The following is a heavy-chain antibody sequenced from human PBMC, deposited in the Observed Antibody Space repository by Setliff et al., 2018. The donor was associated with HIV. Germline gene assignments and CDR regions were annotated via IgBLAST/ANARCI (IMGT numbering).Heavy chain of an antibody. Sequence: SVKVSCKASGGTFSNHGISWVRQAPGQGLEWMGGIIPILGTTQFAQKFQGRLTITADESTSTAYMDLSGLRSDDTAVYYCARDRTAGYNYDYGYWGQGTLVTVSS. CDR3: ARDRTAGYNYDYGY. CDR1: GGTFSNHG. CDR2: IIPILGTT. J-gene: IGHJ4*02. V-gene: IGHV1-69*13. D-gene: IGHD3-16*01.